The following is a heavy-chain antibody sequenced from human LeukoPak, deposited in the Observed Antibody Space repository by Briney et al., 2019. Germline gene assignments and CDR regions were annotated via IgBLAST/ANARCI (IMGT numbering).Heavy chain of an antibody. CDR3: ARGGDMRVVGAFDI. V-gene: IGHV1-18*01. Sequence: GASVKVSCKASGYTFTSYGINWVRQAPGQGLEWMGWISAYNGNTNYAQKLQGRVTMTRDTSTSTVYMELRSLRSDDTALYYCARGGDMRVVGAFDIWGQGTMVIVSS. J-gene: IGHJ3*02. D-gene: IGHD3-22*01. CDR1: GYTFTSYG. CDR2: ISAYNGNT.